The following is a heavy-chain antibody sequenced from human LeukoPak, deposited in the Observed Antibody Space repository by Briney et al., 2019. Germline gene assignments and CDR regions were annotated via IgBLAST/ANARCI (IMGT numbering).Heavy chain of an antibody. CDR3: ARVRPIVATIRDYYYGMDV. CDR2: IYYSGST. J-gene: IGHJ6*02. V-gene: IGHV4-59*01. CDR1: GGSISIYY. Sequence: SETLSLTCTVSGGSISIYYWSWIRQPPGKGLEWIGYIYYSGSTNYNPSLKSRVTISVDTSKNQFSLKLSSVTAADTAVCYCARVRPIVATIRDYYYGMDVWGQGTTVTVSS. D-gene: IGHD5-12*01.